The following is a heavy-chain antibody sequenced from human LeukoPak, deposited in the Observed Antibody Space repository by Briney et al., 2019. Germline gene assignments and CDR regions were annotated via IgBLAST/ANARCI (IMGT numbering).Heavy chain of an antibody. D-gene: IGHD6-13*01. CDR2: IYSGGTT. CDR3: ASSSWSRSNWFDP. CDR1: GFTVSSNS. J-gene: IGHJ5*02. V-gene: IGHV3-66*02. Sequence: PGGSLRLSCAASGFTVSSNSMTWVRQAPGKGLEWVSVIYSGGTTYYADSVKGRFTISRDNSKNALELQMNSLRLEDTAVYYCASSSWSRSNWFDPWGQGTLVTVSS.